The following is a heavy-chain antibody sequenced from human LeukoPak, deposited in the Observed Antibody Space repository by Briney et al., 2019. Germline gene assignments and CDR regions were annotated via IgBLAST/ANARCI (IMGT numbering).Heavy chain of an antibody. J-gene: IGHJ6*02. CDR3: ARDKYSSSPIADCYYYYGMDV. Sequence: SETLSLTCTVSGGSIRSSYYYWGWIRQPPGKGLEWIGSIYYSGSTNYNPSLKSRVTISVDTSKNQFSLKLSSVTAADTAVYYCARDKYSSSPIADCYYYYGMDVWGQGTTVTVSS. D-gene: IGHD6-6*01. CDR2: IYYSGST. CDR1: GGSIRSSYYY. V-gene: IGHV4-39*07.